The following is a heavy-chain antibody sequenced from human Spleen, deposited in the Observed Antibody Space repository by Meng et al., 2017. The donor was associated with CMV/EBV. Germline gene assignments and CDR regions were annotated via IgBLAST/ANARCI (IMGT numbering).Heavy chain of an antibody. CDR3: ASIKTVYYGSGPYYYGMDV. D-gene: IGHD3-10*01. Sequence: SETLSLTCTVSGYSISSGYYWGWIRQPPGKGLEWIGSIYHSGSTYYNPSLKSRVTISVDTSKNQFSLKLSSVTAADTAVYYCASIKTVYYGSGPYYYGMDVWGQGTTVTVS. CDR2: IYHSGST. CDR1: GYSISSGYY. V-gene: IGHV4-38-2*02. J-gene: IGHJ6*02.